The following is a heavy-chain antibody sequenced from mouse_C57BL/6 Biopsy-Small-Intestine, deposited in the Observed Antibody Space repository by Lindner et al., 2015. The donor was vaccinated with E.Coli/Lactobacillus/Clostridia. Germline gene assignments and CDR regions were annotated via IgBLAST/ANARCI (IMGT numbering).Heavy chain of an antibody. V-gene: IGHV1S55*01. CDR1: GYSFISYD. CDR2: LNPNSGNT. Sequence: SVKVSCKASGYSFISYDIAWVRQAPGQGPEWMGWLNPNSGNTGYAQKFQGRLTMTRNTSTSTAYMELSSLTSKDTAVYFCARVQGRIGEVLYQYYHYGMDVWGQGTTVTVSS. D-gene: IGHD1-1*01. CDR3: ARVQGRIGEVLYQYYHYGMDV. J-gene: IGHJ1*01.